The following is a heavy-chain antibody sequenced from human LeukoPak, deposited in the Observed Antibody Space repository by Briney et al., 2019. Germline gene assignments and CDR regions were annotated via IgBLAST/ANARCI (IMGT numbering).Heavy chain of an antibody. CDR2: INHSGST. D-gene: IGHD2-2*01. J-gene: IGHJ5*02. V-gene: IGHV4-34*01. CDR1: GGSFSGYY. CDR3: ARVKRWETVQLLLLVWFDP. Sequence: SETLSLTCAAYGGSFSGYYWSWIRQPPGKGLEWIGEINHSGSTNYNPSLKSRVTISVDTSKNQFSLKLSSVTAADTAVYYCARVKRWETVQLLLLVWFDPWGQGTLVTVSS.